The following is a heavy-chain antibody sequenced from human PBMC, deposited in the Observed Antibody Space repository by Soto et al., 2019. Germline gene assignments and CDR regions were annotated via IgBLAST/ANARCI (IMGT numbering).Heavy chain of an antibody. CDR1: GYSFTRYC. D-gene: IGHD3-3*01. CDR3: ARPRPGPLSTIFGVVAPPLRRYYYYGMDV. CDR2: IYPGDSDT. Sequence: GESLKVTCKGSGYSFTRYCIGWVRKMPGKGLEWMGIIYPGDSDTRYSPSFQGQVTISADKSISTAYLQWSSLKASDTAMYYCARPRPGPLSTIFGVVAPPLRRYYYYGMDVWGQGTTVTVSS. V-gene: IGHV5-51*01. J-gene: IGHJ6*02.